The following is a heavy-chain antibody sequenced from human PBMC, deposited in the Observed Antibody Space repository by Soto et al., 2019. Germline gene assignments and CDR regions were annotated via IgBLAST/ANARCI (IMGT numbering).Heavy chain of an antibody. CDR1: GYSFAAYY. J-gene: IGHJ4*02. V-gene: IGHV1-2*02. D-gene: IGHD3-3*01. CDR3: AKIYTWNEWQGGSDY. Sequence: QVHLEQSGAEVKKAGASVKISCKASGYSFAAYYISWVRQVSGQGLEWMGWINPNTGVTDYAQKFQGRVTLTRDTSIKTAYLELTSLRSEDTAVYYCAKIYTWNEWQGGSDYWGQGTLLTVSS. CDR2: INPNTGVT.